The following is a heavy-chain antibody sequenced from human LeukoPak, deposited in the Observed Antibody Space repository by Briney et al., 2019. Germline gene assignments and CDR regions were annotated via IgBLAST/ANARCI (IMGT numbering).Heavy chain of an antibody. J-gene: IGHJ4*02. V-gene: IGHV3-23*01. D-gene: IGHD3-10*01. CDR2: ISGGGGST. CDR3: AKDLGVNGDYFDY. CDR1: GFTFNSYA. Sequence: GGSLRLSCAASGFTFNSYAMSWVRQAPGKGLEWVSAISGGGGSTYYADSVKGRFTISRDNSKDTLYLQMNSLRAEDTAVYSCAKDLGVNGDYFDYWGQGTLVTVSS.